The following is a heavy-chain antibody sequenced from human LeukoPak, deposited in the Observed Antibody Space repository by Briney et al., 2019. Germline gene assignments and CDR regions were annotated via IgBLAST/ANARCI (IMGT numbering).Heavy chain of an antibody. J-gene: IGHJ6*03. CDR1: GGSISSYY. Sequence: SETLSLTCTVSGGSISSYYWSWIRQPPGKGLEWIGYIYTSGSTNYNPSLKSRVTISVDTSKNQFSLKLSSVTAADTAVYYCARGEPYYDFWSATYYYYYMDVWGKGTTVTVSS. D-gene: IGHD3-3*01. V-gene: IGHV4-4*09. CDR2: IYTSGST. CDR3: ARGEPYYDFWSATYYYYYMDV.